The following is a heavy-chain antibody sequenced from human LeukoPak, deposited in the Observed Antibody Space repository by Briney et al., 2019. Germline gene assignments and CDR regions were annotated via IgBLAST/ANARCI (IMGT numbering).Heavy chain of an antibody. CDR2: IIPIFGTA. CDR1: GGTFSSYA. Sequence: GSSVKVSCKASGGTFSSYAISWVRQAPGQGLEWMGGIIPIFGTANYAQKFQGRVTITADKSTSTAYMELSSLRSEDTAVYYCARAETAMVSRFHYYYYMDVWGKRTTVTVSS. CDR3: ARAETAMVSRFHYYYYMDV. J-gene: IGHJ6*03. V-gene: IGHV1-69*06. D-gene: IGHD5-18*01.